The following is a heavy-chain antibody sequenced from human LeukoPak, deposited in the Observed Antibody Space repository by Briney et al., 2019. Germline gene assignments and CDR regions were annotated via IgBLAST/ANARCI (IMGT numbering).Heavy chain of an antibody. CDR2: ISPYNGNT. Sequence: VASVTVSCKASGYTFTSYGISWVRQAPGQGREWMGWISPYNGNTNYPQKLQGRVTITTDTSTSTAYMEPRSLRSDDTAVYYCAREMATIVNQFDYWGQGTLVTVSS. V-gene: IGHV1-18*01. D-gene: IGHD5-24*01. CDR3: AREMATIVNQFDY. J-gene: IGHJ4*02. CDR1: GYTFTSYG.